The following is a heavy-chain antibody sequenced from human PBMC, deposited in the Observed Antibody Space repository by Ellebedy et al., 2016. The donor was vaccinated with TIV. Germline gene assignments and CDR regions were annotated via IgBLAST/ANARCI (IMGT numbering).Heavy chain of an antibody. Sequence: PGGSLRLSCAASTFTFSSFSMNWVRQAPGKGLEWVSSISSSGSFKYYADSVKGRFTISRDNSKKTLYLQINSLRADDTAVYYCAKLRGFMITMGDASDYWGQGTPVTVSA. J-gene: IGHJ4*02. CDR1: TFTFSSFS. D-gene: IGHD3-16*01. CDR3: AKLRGFMITMGDASDY. CDR2: ISSSGSFK. V-gene: IGHV3-21*04.